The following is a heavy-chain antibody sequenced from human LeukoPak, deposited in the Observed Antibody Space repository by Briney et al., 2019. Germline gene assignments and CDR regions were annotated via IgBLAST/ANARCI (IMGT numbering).Heavy chain of an antibody. CDR3: ARFGLIIWNDGGNAFDI. J-gene: IGHJ3*02. CDR1: GYTFTSYD. D-gene: IGHD1-1*01. CDR2: MNPNSSNT. Sequence: ASVKVSCKASGYTFTSYDINWVRQATGQGLEWMGWMNPNSSNTGYAQKFQGRVTITRNTSISTAYMELSSLRSEDTAVYYCARFGLIIWNDGGNAFDIWGQGTMVTVSS. V-gene: IGHV1-8*03.